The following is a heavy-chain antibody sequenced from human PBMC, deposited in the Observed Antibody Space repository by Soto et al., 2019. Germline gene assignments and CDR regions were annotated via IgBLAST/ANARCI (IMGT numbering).Heavy chain of an antibody. D-gene: IGHD2-2*02. V-gene: IGHV1-46*01. Sequence: ASVKVSCKASGYTFTSYYMHWVRQAPGQGLEWMGIINPSGGSTSYAQKFQGRVTMTRDTSTSTVYMELSSLRSEDTAVYYRARGRIVVVPAAIGGYFDYWGQGTLVTVS. CDR2: INPSGGST. J-gene: IGHJ4*02. CDR3: ARGRIVVVPAAIGGYFDY. CDR1: GYTFTSYY.